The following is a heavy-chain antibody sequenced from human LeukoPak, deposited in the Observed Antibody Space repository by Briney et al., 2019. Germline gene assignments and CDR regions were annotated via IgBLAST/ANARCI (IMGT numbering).Heavy chain of an antibody. J-gene: IGHJ6*03. V-gene: IGHV1-46*01. CDR2: INPSGGST. CDR1: GYIFSNFG. Sequence: ASVKVSCKASGYIFSNFGINWVRQAPGQGLEWMGIINPSGGSTNYAQKFQGRVTVTRDTSTSTVYMELSSLRSEDTAVYYCAKGPRITLVRGGQWYYYMDVWGKGTTVTIS. CDR3: AKGPRITLVRGGQWYYYMDV. D-gene: IGHD3-10*01.